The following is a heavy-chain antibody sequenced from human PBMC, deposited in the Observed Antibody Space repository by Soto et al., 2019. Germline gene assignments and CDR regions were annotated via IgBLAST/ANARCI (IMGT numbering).Heavy chain of an antibody. J-gene: IGHJ6*02. V-gene: IGHV4-31*03. Sequence: QVQLQESGPGLVKPSQTLSLTCTVSGGSISSGGYYWSWIRQHPGKGLEWIGYIYYSGSTYYNPSLKIRVTRSVDSSKNQFSLKLSAVTAADTAVYYCAREPSVRQRAARASWHYGMDVWGQGTTVTVSS. CDR1: GGSISSGGYY. CDR2: IYYSGST. D-gene: IGHD6-25*01. CDR3: AREPSVRQRAARASWHYGMDV.